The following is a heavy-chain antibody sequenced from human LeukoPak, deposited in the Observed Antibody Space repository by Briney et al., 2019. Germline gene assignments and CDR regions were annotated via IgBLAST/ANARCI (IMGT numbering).Heavy chain of an antibody. CDR2: ISYDGSNK. CDR3: AKDRQQLVPYY. J-gene: IGHJ4*02. CDR1: GFTFSSYG. Sequence: GGSLRLSCAASGFTFSSYGMHWVRQAPGKGLEWVAVISYDGSNKYYADSVKGRFTISRDNSKNTLYLQMNSLRAEDTAVYYRAKDRQQLVPYYWGQGTLVTVSS. D-gene: IGHD6-13*01. V-gene: IGHV3-30*18.